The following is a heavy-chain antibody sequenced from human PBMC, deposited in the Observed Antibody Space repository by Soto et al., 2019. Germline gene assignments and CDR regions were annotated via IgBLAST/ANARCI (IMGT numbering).Heavy chain of an antibody. J-gene: IGHJ6*02. CDR3: ARPSYGFGYYYYHLDV. Sequence: RESLRISCRGSGYSFTTYWIGWVRQMPGRGLEWMGIIYPSDSDTRYSPSFQGQVTISADKSISTAYLQWSSLKASDTAMYYCARPSYGFGYYYYHLDVWGQGTPVTVSS. V-gene: IGHV5-51*01. D-gene: IGHD3-16*01. CDR2: IYPSDSDT. CDR1: GYSFTTYW.